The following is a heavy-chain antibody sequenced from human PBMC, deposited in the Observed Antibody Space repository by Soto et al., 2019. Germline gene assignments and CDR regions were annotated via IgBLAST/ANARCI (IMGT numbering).Heavy chain of an antibody. Sequence: GGSLRLSCAASGFTFSDYYMSWIRQAPGKGLEWVSYISSSGSTIYYADSVKGRFTISRDNAENSLYLQMNSLRAEDTAVYYCARAVWGFMDYYYYGMDVWGQGTTVTVSS. V-gene: IGHV3-11*01. CDR1: GFTFSDYY. D-gene: IGHD1-26*01. J-gene: IGHJ6*02. CDR3: ARAVWGFMDYYYYGMDV. CDR2: ISSSGSTI.